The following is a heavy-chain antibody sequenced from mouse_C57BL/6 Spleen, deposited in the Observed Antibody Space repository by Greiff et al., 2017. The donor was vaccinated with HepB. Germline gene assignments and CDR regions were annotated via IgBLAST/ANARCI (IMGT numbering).Heavy chain of an antibody. CDR2: ISYSGST. J-gene: IGHJ4*01. D-gene: IGHD4-1*01. Sequence: EVKVVESGPGMVKPSQSLSLTCTVTGYSITSGYDWHWIRHFPGNKLEWMGYISYSGSTNYNPSLKSRISITHDTSKNHFFLKLNSVTTEDTATYYCARGTGPEAMDYWGQGTSVTVSS. CDR1: GYSITSGYD. V-gene: IGHV3-1*01. CDR3: ARGTGPEAMDY.